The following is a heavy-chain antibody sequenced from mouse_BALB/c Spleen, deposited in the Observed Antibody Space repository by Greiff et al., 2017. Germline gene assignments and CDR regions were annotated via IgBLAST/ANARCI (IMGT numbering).Heavy chain of an antibody. Sequence: VQLQQSGAELVRPGVSVKISCKGSGYTFTDYAMHWVKQSHAKSLEWIGVISTYYGDASYNQKFKGKATMTVDKSTSTAYMELRSLTSEDSAVYYCASYYYGFDYWGQGTTLTVSS. CDR3: ASYYYGFDY. J-gene: IGHJ2*01. V-gene: IGHV1S137*01. CDR1: GYTFTDYA. D-gene: IGHD1-1*01. CDR2: ISTYYGDA.